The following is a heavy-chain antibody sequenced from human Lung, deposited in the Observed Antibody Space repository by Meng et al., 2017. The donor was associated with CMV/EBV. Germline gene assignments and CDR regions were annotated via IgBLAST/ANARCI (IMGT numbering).Heavy chain of an antibody. CDR3: ARGTPGRSYSDY. Sequence: QVPLLQSGAGVKMPGASVRVSCEASGYPFASCGISWLRQAPGQGLEWMGWFVNNVDTYSAQKFQGRVTMTTDTHTSTAFMELRSLRSDDTAVYYCARGTPGRSYSDYWGQGTLVTVSS. V-gene: IGHV1-18*01. D-gene: IGHD3-10*01. CDR2: FVNNVDT. J-gene: IGHJ4*02. CDR1: GYPFASCG.